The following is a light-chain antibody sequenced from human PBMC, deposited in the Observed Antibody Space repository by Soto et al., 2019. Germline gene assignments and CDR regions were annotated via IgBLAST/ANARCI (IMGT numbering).Light chain of an antibody. V-gene: IGLV2-14*01. CDR1: SGDIGGYNY. Sequence: QSALTQPASVSGSPGKSITISCTGTSGDIGGYNYVSWYQQHPGKSPKLLISEVTNRPSGVSNRFSGSKSGNTASLTISGLQAEDEADYYCSAYTTNIPPVVFCGVTKLTVL. J-gene: IGLJ2*01. CDR2: EVT. CDR3: SAYTTNIPPVV.